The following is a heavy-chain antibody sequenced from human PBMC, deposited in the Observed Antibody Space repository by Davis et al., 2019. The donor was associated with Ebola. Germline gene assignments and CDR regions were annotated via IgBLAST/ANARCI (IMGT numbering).Heavy chain of an antibody. CDR3: ARHHVLRFLEWSNYYYGMDV. Sequence: PGGSLRLSCTVSGGSISSSSYYWGWIRQPPGKGLEWIGSIYYSGSTYYNPSLKSRVTISVDTSKNQFSLKLSSVTAADTAMYYCARHHVLRFLEWSNYYYGMDVWGQGTTVTVSS. CDR2: IYYSGST. CDR1: GGSISSSSYY. J-gene: IGHJ6*02. V-gene: IGHV4-39*01. D-gene: IGHD3-3*01.